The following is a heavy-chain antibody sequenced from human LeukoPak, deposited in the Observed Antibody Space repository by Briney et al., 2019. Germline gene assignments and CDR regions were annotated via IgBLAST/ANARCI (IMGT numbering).Heavy chain of an antibody. D-gene: IGHD3-9*01. CDR3: ARDQGYRYFDSLD. CDR1: GGTFSSYA. Sequence: SVKVSCKASGGTFSSYAISWVRQAPGQGLEWMGGIIPIFGTANYAQKLQGRVTMTTDTSTSTAYMELRSLRSDDTAVYYCARDQGYRYFDSLDWGQGTLVTVSS. V-gene: IGHV1-69*05. J-gene: IGHJ4*02. CDR2: IIPIFGTA.